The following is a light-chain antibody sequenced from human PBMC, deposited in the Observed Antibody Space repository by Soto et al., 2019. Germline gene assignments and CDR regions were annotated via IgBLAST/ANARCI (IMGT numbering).Light chain of an antibody. Sequence: IQMTQSPSTLSASVDARVTITCRASQSITTWLAWYQQKPGKAPKLLIYAASSLESGVPSRFSGSGSGTEFTLTISSLQPEDFASHYCQQYNSYSTFGQGTKVDIK. J-gene: IGKJ1*01. V-gene: IGKV1-5*01. CDR3: QQYNSYST. CDR1: QSITTW. CDR2: AAS.